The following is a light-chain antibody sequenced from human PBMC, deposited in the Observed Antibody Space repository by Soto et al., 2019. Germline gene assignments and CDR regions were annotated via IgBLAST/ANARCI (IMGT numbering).Light chain of an antibody. Sequence: EIVMTQSPATLSVSPGERATLSCRASQSVSSNLAWYQQKPDQAPRLIXYGASTRATGIPAKFSGSGSGTEFTLTISSLQSEDFAVYYCQQYGSSPTWTFGQGTKVDIK. CDR3: QQYGSSPTWT. V-gene: IGKV3-15*01. CDR2: GAS. CDR1: QSVSSN. J-gene: IGKJ1*01.